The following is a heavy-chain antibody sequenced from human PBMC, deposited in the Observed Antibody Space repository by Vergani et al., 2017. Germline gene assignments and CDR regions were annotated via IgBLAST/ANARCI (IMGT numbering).Heavy chain of an antibody. D-gene: IGHD2-2*01. Sequence: QVQLQESGPGLVKPSGTLSLTCAVSGGSISSSNWWSWVRQPPGKGLEWIGEIYHSGSTNYNPSLKSRVTISVDKSKNQFSLKLSSVTAADTAVYYCARGYCSSTSCYVPSGYGMDVWGQGTTVTVSS. V-gene: IGHV4-4*02. CDR3: ARGYCSSTSCYVPSGYGMDV. CDR2: IYHSGST. J-gene: IGHJ6*02. CDR1: GGSISSSNW.